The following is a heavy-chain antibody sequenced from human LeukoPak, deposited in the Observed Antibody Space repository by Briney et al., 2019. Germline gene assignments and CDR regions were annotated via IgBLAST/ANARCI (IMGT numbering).Heavy chain of an antibody. CDR2: ISSSSSYI. CDR1: GFTFSSYS. V-gene: IGHV3-21*01. D-gene: IGHD6-13*01. J-gene: IGHJ4*02. Sequence: GGSLRLSCAASGFTFSSYSMNWGRQAPGKGLEWVSSISSSSSYIYYADSMKGRFTISRDNAKNSLYLQMNSLRAEDTAVYYCARVIAAADYYFDYWGQGTLVAVSS. CDR3: ARVIAAADYYFDY.